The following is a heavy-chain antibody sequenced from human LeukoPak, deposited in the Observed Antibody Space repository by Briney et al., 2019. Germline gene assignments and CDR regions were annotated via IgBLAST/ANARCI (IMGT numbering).Heavy chain of an antibody. V-gene: IGHV3-23*01. CDR2: ISGSGGST. Sequence: PGGSLRLSCAASGFTFSSYAMSWVRQAPGKGLEWVSLISGSGGSTYYADSVKGRFTISRDSAKNSLHLEMSSLRADDTAVYYCARGPYCSSTSCYSYYYYGMDVWGQGTTVTVSS. CDR1: GFTFSSYA. CDR3: ARGPYCSSTSCYSYYYYGMDV. D-gene: IGHD2-2*02. J-gene: IGHJ6*02.